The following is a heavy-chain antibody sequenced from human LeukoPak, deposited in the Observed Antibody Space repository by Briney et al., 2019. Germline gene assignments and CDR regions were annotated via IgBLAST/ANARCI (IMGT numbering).Heavy chain of an antibody. CDR3: ARSSDYGDYSDAFDI. J-gene: IGHJ3*02. CDR1: GFTFSSYG. V-gene: IGHV3-33*08. D-gene: IGHD4-17*01. Sequence: GGSLRLSCAASGFTFSSYGMHWVRQAPGKGLEWVAVILYDGSNKDYADSVKGRFTISRDNSKNTLYLQMNSLRAEDTAVYYCARSSDYGDYSDAFDIWGQGTMVTVSS. CDR2: ILYDGSNK.